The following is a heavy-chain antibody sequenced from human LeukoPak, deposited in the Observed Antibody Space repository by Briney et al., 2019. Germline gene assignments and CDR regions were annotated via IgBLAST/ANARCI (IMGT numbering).Heavy chain of an antibody. CDR2: IYYSGST. CDR1: GGSISSGDYY. J-gene: IGHJ3*02. D-gene: IGHD2-2*01. V-gene: IGHV4-30-4*08. Sequence: SQTLSLTXTVSGGSISSGDYYWSWIRQPPGKGLEWIGYIYYSGSTYYNPSLKSRVTISVDTSKNQFSLKLSSVTAADTAVYYCARADIVVVPAAADAFDIWGQGTMVTVSS. CDR3: ARADIVVVPAAADAFDI.